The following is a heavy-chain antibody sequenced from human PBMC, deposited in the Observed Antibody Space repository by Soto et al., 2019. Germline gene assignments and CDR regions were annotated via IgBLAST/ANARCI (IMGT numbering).Heavy chain of an antibody. D-gene: IGHD3-22*01. CDR3: ARSKNYYDSSPGRLEYRTYYFDY. Sequence: SETLSLTCTVSGGSISSSSYYWGWIRQPPGKGLEWIGSIYYSGSTYYNPSLKSRVTISVDTSKNQFSLKLSSVTAADTAVYYCARSKNYYDSSPGRLEYRTYYFDYWGQGTLVTVSS. J-gene: IGHJ4*02. CDR2: IYYSGST. V-gene: IGHV4-39*01. CDR1: GGSISSSSYY.